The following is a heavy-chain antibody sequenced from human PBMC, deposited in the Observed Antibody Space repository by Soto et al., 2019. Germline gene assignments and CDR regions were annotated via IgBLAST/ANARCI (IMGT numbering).Heavy chain of an antibody. D-gene: IGHD5-18*01. J-gene: IGHJ6*02. CDR3: ARAGVRRYSYGLNGMDV. CDR1: GGTFSSYA. CDR2: IIPILGTA. V-gene: IGHV1-69*13. Sequence: ASVKVSCKASGGTFSSYAISWVRQAPGQGLEWMGGIIPILGTANYAQKFQGRVTITADESTSTAYMELSSLRSEDTAVYYCARAGVRRYSYGLNGMDVWGQGTTVTVSS.